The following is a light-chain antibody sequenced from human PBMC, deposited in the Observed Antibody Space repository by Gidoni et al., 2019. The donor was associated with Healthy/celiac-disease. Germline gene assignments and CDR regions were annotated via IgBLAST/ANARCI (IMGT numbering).Light chain of an antibody. CDR1: SSDVGGYNY. CDR2: DVS. Sequence: QSALTQPRSVSGSPGQSVTISCTGTSSDVGGYNYVSWYQQHPGKAPKLMIYDVSKRPPGVPDRFSGSKSGNTASLTISGLQAEDEADYYCCSYAGSPYVVFGGGTRLTVL. CDR3: CSYAGSPYVV. V-gene: IGLV2-11*01. J-gene: IGLJ2*01.